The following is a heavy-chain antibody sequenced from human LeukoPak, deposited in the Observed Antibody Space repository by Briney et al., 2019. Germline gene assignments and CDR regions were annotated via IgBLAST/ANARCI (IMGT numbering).Heavy chain of an antibody. CDR2: IYYSDT. J-gene: IGHJ4*02. D-gene: IGHD5-12*01. V-gene: IGHV4-38-2*02. CDR1: GYSISSGYY. CDR3: ASHSGGYAY. Sequence: PSETLSLTCTVSGYSISSGYYWGWLRQPPGKGLEWIGYIYYSDTYYNPSLKSRVTISADTSKNQFSLRLNSVTAADTAVYYCASHSGGYAYWGQGTLVTVSS.